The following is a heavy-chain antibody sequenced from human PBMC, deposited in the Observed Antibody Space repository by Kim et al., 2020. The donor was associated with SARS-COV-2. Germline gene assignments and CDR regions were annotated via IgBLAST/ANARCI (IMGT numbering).Heavy chain of an antibody. Sequence: AASGKGRITISRDDSKSIAYLQMNSLKTEDTAVYYCTRGWFGELPHAFDIWGQGTMVTVSS. CDR3: TRGWFGELPHAFDI. J-gene: IGHJ3*02. V-gene: IGHV3-49*02. D-gene: IGHD3-10*01.